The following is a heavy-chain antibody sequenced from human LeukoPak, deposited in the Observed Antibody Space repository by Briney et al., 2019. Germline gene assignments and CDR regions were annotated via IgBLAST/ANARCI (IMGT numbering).Heavy chain of an antibody. CDR2: IYYSGST. J-gene: IGHJ4*02. CDR3: ARSLSGGGNFDY. Sequence: SETLSLTCAVYGGSFSGYYWSWIRQPPGKGLEWIGYIYYSGSTNYNPSLKSRVTISVDTSKNQFSLKLSSVTAADTAVYYCARSLSGGGNFDYWGQGTLVTVSS. V-gene: IGHV4-59*01. CDR1: GGSFSGYY. D-gene: IGHD2-15*01.